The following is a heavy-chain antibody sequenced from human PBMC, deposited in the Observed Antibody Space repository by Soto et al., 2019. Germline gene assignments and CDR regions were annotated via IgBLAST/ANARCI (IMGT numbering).Heavy chain of an antibody. Sequence: GGSLRLSCAASGFTVSSNYMSWVRQAPGKGLEWVSVIYSGGSTYYADSVKGRFTTSRDNSKNTLYLQMNSLRAEDTAVYYCAREYTIFGVVITDYWGQGTLVTVSS. D-gene: IGHD3-3*01. CDR3: AREYTIFGVVITDY. V-gene: IGHV3-53*01. CDR2: IYSGGST. CDR1: GFTVSSNY. J-gene: IGHJ4*02.